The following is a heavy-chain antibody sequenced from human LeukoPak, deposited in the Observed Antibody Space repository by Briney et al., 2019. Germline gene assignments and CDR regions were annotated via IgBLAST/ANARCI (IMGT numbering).Heavy chain of an antibody. Sequence: SETPSLTCTVSGGSISSGGYYWSWIRQHPGKGLEWIGYIYYSGSTYYNPSLKSRVTISVDTSKNQFSLKLSSVTAADTAVYYCARSYGSGSYYNPNWFDPWGQGTLVTVSS. CDR3: ARSYGSGSYYNPNWFDP. V-gene: IGHV4-31*03. CDR1: GGSISSGGYY. D-gene: IGHD3-10*01. CDR2: IYYSGST. J-gene: IGHJ5*02.